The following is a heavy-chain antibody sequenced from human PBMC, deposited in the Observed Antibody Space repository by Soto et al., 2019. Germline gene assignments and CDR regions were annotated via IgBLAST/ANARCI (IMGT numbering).Heavy chain of an antibody. D-gene: IGHD6-19*01. CDR3: ARLSGIAVGGVQFFYWRDV. Sequence: GEYLKIDRWGSGYSFNSYWMSWVRQVPGKGLEWMGRIDPRDSYTHYRPPLQGHVTISADKSISTAYLQSSSRKASDTALYYCARLSGIAVGGVQFFYWRDVWGQGTTVIVS. V-gene: IGHV5-10-1*01. J-gene: IGHJ6*01. CDR2: IDPRDSYT. CDR1: GYSFNSYW.